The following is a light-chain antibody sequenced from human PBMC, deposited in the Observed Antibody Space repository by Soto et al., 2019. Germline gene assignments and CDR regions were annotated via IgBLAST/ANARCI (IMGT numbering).Light chain of an antibody. V-gene: IGKV3-15*01. J-gene: IGKJ2*01. CDR3: KQYNKWPYT. CDR2: GTS. CDR1: QSVGRN. Sequence: EIVMTQSPVALSVSPGESAALSCRASQSVGRNFAWYQQRPGQAPRVLIYGTSTRATGVPARFSGSGSGTDFTITISSLQSEDFAVYYCKQYNKWPYTFGQGTRLEIK.